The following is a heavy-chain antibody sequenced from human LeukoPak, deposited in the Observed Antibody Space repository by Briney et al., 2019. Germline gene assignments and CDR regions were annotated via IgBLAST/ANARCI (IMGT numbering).Heavy chain of an antibody. CDR2: VYSGNITT. V-gene: IGHV3-66*01. CDR3: ARSSTGYTSGWYYRGAFDI. CDR1: GFAVSFNY. J-gene: IGHJ3*02. D-gene: IGHD6-13*01. Sequence: PGRSLRLSCAVSGFAVSFNYSSWVRHAPGKGLEWVAAVYSGNITTYYADSVKGRFTVSRDISKNTLYLQMNSLRAEDTAVYYCARSSTGYTSGWYYRGAFDIWGQGAMVTVSS.